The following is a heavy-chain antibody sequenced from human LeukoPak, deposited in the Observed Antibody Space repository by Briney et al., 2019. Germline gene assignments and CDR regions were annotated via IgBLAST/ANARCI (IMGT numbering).Heavy chain of an antibody. CDR3: ARHWGDSSVYYSLIHWFDP. CDR2: IYYSGST. J-gene: IGHJ5*02. V-gene: IGHV4-59*08. D-gene: IGHD3-22*01. CDR1: GGSISSYY. Sequence: SETLSLTCTVSGGSISSYYWSWIRQPPGKGLEWIGYIYYSGSTNYNPSLKSRVTISVDTSKNQFSLKLSSVTAADTAVYYCARHWGDSSVYYSLIHWFDPWGQGTLVTVSS.